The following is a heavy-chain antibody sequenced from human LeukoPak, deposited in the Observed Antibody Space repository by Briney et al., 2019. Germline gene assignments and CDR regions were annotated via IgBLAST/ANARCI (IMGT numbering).Heavy chain of an antibody. D-gene: IGHD3-22*01. V-gene: IGHV3-11*04. CDR3: ARDKNYYDSSGRRKVTDY. Sequence: GGSLRLSCAASGFIFSDYYMSWIRQAPGKGLEWVSYISSSGSTMYYTDSVKGRFTISRDNAKNSLYLQMNSLRAEDTAIYYCARDKNYYDSSGRRKVTDYWGQGTLVTVSS. J-gene: IGHJ4*02. CDR2: ISSSGSTM. CDR1: GFIFSDYY.